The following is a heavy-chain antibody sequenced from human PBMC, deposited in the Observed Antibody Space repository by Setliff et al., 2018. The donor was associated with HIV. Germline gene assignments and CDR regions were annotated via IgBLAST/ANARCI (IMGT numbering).Heavy chain of an antibody. CDR1: GGSISPYY. J-gene: IGHJ5*02. CDR2: IRDTGNA. V-gene: IGHV4-59*01. CDR3: ARVGSCYNTRCYSWFDP. D-gene: IGHD2-2*03. Sequence: ASETLSLTCSVSGGSISPYYWTWIRQSPGKGPELIGYIRDTGNAHSNPSLRSRVTIAVDTSKNQLSLRLTSVTAADTAVYYCARVGSCYNTRCYSWFDPWGQGTLVTVSS.